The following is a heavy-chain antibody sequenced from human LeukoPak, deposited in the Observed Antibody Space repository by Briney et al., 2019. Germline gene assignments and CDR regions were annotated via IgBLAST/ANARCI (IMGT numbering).Heavy chain of an antibody. V-gene: IGHV4-59*01. D-gene: IGHD5-18*01. CDR2: IYYSGST. J-gene: IGHJ5*02. Sequence: PSETLSLTCSVSCGSISSYYWSWIRQPPGKGLEWIGYIYYSGSTNYNPSLKSRVTISVDTSKNQFSLKLSSVTAADTAVYYCARRGYSYGDFWFDPWGQGTLVTVSS. CDR1: CGSISSYY. CDR3: ARRGYSYGDFWFDP.